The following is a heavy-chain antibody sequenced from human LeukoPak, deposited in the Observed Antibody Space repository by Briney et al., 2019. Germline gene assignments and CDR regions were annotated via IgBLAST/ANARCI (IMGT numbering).Heavy chain of an antibody. CDR2: ISYDGSNK. V-gene: IGHV3-30*18. CDR1: GFTFSSYG. CDR3: AKDLRWLQYYFDY. D-gene: IGHD5-24*01. J-gene: IGHJ4*02. Sequence: PGGSLRLSCAASGFTFSSYGMHWVRQAPGKGLEWVAVISYDGSNKYYADSVKGRFTISRDNSKNTLYLQMNSLRAEDTAVYYCAKDLRWLQYYFDYWGQGSLVTVSS.